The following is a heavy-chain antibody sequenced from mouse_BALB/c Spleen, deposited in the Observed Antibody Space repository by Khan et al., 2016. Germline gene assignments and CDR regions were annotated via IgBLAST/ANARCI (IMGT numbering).Heavy chain of an antibody. Sequence: EVELVESGGGLVQSGGSLKLSCAAAGFTFSTYAMSWVRQTPDKRLELVATINSNGGSTYYPDNVKGRFTISRDNAKNTLYLQMSSLKSEDTAMYYCARVRQAVDYWGQGTSVTVSS. CDR2: INSNGGST. D-gene: IGHD2-14*01. CDR3: ARVRQAVDY. CDR1: GFTFSTYA. V-gene: IGHV5-6-3*01. J-gene: IGHJ4*01.